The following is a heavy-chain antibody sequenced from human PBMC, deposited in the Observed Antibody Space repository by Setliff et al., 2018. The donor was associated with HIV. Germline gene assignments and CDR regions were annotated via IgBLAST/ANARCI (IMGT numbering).Heavy chain of an antibody. D-gene: IGHD5-18*01. CDR3: AKGFRPVDTALVSGPTY. CDR1: GFTLSNYA. V-gene: IGHV3-48*03. CDR2: ISSTGITT. Sequence: GGSLRLSCSVSGFTLSNYAMNWVRQAPGKGLEWIAYISSTGITTYYADSVKGRFTISRDNAKNSLYLQMNSLRADDTAIYYCAKGFRPVDTALVSGPTYWGQGSRVTVSS. J-gene: IGHJ4*02.